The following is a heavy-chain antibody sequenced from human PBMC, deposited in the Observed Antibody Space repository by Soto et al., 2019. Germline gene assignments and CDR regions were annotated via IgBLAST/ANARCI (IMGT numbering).Heavy chain of an antibody. V-gene: IGHV4-30-4*01. Sequence: PSETLSLTCTVSGGSIIHGGHYRRWIRQQPGKGLEWIGYIYYSGSTYYTPSLKSRVTISVDTSKNQFSLKLSSVTAADTPLYYCARDRPVVTPYGMDVWGQGTTVTVSS. J-gene: IGHJ6*02. CDR3: ARDRPVVTPYGMDV. CDR2: IYYSGST. D-gene: IGHD2-21*02. CDR1: GGSIIHGGHY.